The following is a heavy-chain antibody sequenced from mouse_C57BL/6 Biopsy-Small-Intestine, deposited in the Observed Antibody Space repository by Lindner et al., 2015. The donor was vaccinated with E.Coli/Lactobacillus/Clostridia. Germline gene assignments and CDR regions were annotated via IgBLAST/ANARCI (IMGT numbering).Heavy chain of an antibody. V-gene: IGHV10-1*01. CDR3: GPSSGYPSYAMDY. D-gene: IGHD3-2*02. CDR1: GFSFNTYA. J-gene: IGHJ4*01. CDR2: IRSKSNNYAT. Sequence: VQLQESGGGLVQPKGSLKLSCAASGFSFNTYAMNWVRQAPGKGLEWVARIRSKSNNYATYYADSVKDRHTISRDDSESMLYLQMNNLKTEDTAMYYCGPSSGYPSYAMDYWGQGTSVTVSS.